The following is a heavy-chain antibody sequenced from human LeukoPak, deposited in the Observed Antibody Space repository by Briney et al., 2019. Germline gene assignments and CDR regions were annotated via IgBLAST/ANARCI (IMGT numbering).Heavy chain of an antibody. V-gene: IGHV5-51*01. D-gene: IGHD2/OR15-2a*01. CDR2: IYPGDSDT. J-gene: IGHJ3*02. CDR1: GYSFTNYW. Sequence: GESLKISCQVSGYSFTNYWIGWVRQMPGKGLEWMGIIYPGDSDTRNSPSFQGQVTISADKSISTAYLQWSSLKASDTAMYYCARRPLLGAFDIWGQGTMVTVSS. CDR3: ARRPLLGAFDI.